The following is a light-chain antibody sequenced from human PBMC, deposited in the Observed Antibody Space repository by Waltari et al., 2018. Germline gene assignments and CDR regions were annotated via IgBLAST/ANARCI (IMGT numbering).Light chain of an antibody. CDR2: EFY. Sequence: QSALTQTPSASGSPGQSVTISCTGTSSDVGGYNYVLGYQQHPGKAPEPIIDEFYKRPSGVPDRFSGAKSGNTASLTVSGLQAEDEADYYCSSYAGRNTLVFGGGTKLTVL. CDR1: SSDVGGYNY. V-gene: IGLV2-8*01. CDR3: SSYAGRNTLV. J-gene: IGLJ3*02.